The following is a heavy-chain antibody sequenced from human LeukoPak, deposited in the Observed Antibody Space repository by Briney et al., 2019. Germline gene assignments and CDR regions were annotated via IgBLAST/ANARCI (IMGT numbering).Heavy chain of an antibody. CDR3: ARAAVVVAPDY. J-gene: IGHJ4*02. Sequence: GASVKVSCKASGYTFTGYYIHWVRQAPGQGLEWMGWISAYNGNTNYAQKLQGRVTMTTDTSTSTAYMELRSLRSDDTAVYYCARAAVVVAPDYWGQGTLVTVSS. CDR1: GYTFTGYY. D-gene: IGHD2-15*01. CDR2: ISAYNGNT. V-gene: IGHV1-18*04.